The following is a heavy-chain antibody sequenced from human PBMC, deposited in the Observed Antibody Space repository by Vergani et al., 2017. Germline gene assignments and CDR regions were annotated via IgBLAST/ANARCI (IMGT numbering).Heavy chain of an antibody. CDR2: ISSSSSYI. J-gene: IGHJ4*02. CDR3: ARAVADGDYPVDY. Sequence: EVQLVESGGGLVQPGGSLRLSCAASGFTFSSYSMNWVRQAPGKGLEWVSSISSSSSYIYYADSVKGRFTISRDNAKNSLYLQMNSLRAEDTAVYYCARAVADGDYPVDYWSQGTLVTVSS. CDR1: GFTFSSYS. V-gene: IGHV3-21*01. D-gene: IGHD4-17*01.